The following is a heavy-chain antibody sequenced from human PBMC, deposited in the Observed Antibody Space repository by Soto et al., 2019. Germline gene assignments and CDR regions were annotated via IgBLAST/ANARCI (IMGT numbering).Heavy chain of an antibody. Sequence: SETLSLTCTVSGGSISSYYWSWIRQPPGKGLEWIGYIYYSGSTNYNPSLKSRVTISVDTSKNQFSLKLSSVTAADTAVYYCARTRSDAPGPFDYWGQGTLVTVSS. V-gene: IGHV4-59*01. J-gene: IGHJ4*02. CDR3: ARTRSDAPGPFDY. CDR1: GGSISSYY. D-gene: IGHD3-10*01. CDR2: IYYSGST.